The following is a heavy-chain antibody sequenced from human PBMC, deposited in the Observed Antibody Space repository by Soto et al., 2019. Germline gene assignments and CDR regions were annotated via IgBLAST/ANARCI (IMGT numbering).Heavy chain of an antibody. CDR1: GFIFTSYW. D-gene: IGHD3-10*01. CDR2: LNPKDSFA. J-gene: IGHJ4*02. V-gene: IGHV5-10-1*01. Sequence: GASRKISCKGSGFIFTSYWLSWVRQMPGKGLEWMGMLNPKDSFANYIPSFRGHVTISPDTSVTTAYLKWSSLKASDTAIYYCARQKSGGGYYPFDFWGQGPLVTVAS. CDR3: ARQKSGGGYYPFDF.